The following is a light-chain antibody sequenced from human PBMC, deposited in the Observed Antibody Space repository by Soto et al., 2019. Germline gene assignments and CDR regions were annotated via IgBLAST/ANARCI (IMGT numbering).Light chain of an antibody. CDR2: VGTGGIVG. V-gene: IGLV9-49*01. CDR1: SGYSNYK. J-gene: IGLJ2*01. Sequence: QPVLTQPPSASASLGASVTLTCTLSSGYSNYKVDWYQQRPGKGPRFVMRVGTGGIVGSKGDGIPDRFSVLGSGLNRYLTIKNIQAEDESDYHCGADHGSGSNFVLVFGGGTQLTVL. CDR3: GADHGSGSNFVLV.